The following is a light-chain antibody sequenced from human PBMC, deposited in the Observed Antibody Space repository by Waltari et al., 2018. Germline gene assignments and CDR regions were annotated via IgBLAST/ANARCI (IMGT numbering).Light chain of an antibody. CDR3: QRYDNLPMFA. Sequence: IQLTQSPSSLSASVGDRVTIPCRASQDITNYLNWYQQKPGKAPKLLIHDASNVESGVPSRFSGSQSGTYYPLTISSLQPEDIATYYCQRYDNLPMFAFGPGTKVDIK. CDR1: QDITNY. J-gene: IGKJ3*01. V-gene: IGKV1-33*01. CDR2: DAS.